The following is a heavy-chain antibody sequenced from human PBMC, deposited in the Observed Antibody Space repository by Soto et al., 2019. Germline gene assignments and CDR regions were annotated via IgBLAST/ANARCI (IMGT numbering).Heavy chain of an antibody. CDR1: GFTFSNAW. D-gene: IGHD6-19*01. Sequence: EVQLVESGGGLVKPGGSLRLSCAASGFTFSNAWMNWVRQAPGKGLEWVGRIKSKTDGGTTDYAAPVKGRFTISRDDSKNTLYLQMNSLKTEDTAVYDCTTCIAVAGTREGGDYYYYYGMDVWGQGTTVTVSS. J-gene: IGHJ6*02. CDR3: TTCIAVAGTREGGDYYYYYGMDV. CDR2: IKSKTDGGTT. V-gene: IGHV3-15*07.